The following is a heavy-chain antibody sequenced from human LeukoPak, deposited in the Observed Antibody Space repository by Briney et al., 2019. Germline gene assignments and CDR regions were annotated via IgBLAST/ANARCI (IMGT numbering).Heavy chain of an antibody. J-gene: IGHJ4*02. Sequence: GESLKISCKGSGYSFTNYWIGWVRQMPGKGLEWMGIIYPGDSDTRYSPSFQGQVTISADKSISTAYLQWSSLKASDTAMYYCARRSYFNYYDSSGPADYWGQGTLVTVSS. V-gene: IGHV5-51*01. CDR3: ARRSYFNYYDSSGPADY. D-gene: IGHD3-22*01. CDR1: GYSFTNYW. CDR2: IYPGDSDT.